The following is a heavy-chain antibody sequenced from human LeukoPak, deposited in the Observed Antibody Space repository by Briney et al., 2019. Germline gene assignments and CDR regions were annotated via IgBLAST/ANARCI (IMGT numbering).Heavy chain of an antibody. V-gene: IGHV1-69*04. CDR1: GGTFSSYA. CDR3: ARMPDYGGTDY. D-gene: IGHD4-23*01. J-gene: IGHJ4*02. Sequence: SVKVSCKASGGTFSSYAISWVRQAPGQGLEWMGRIIPIPGIANYAQKFQGRVTITADKSTSTAYMELSSLRSEDTAVYYCARMPDYGGTDYWGQGTLVTVSS. CDR2: IIPIPGIA.